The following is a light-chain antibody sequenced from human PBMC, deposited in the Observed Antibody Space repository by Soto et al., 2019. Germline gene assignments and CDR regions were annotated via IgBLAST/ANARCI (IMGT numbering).Light chain of an antibody. Sequence: QSVLTQPPSVSGAPGQRVTISCTGSSSNIGAGYDVHWYQQLPGTAPKLLIYGNSNRPSGVPDRFSGSKSGTSASLAITGLQAADEGDYYCQSYDSSLSGVVFGGGTKVTVL. J-gene: IGLJ2*01. CDR2: GNS. CDR1: SSNIGAGYD. V-gene: IGLV1-40*01. CDR3: QSYDSSLSGVV.